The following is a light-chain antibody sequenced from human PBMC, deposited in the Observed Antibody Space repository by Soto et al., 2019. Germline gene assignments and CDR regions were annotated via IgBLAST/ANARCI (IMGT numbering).Light chain of an antibody. CDR3: CSYAGSYTLV. CDR1: SRDVGNYNF. CDR2: DVT. V-gene: IGLV2-11*01. Sequence: QSVLTQPRSVSGSPGQSVTISCTGTSRDVGNYNFVSWYQQYPGKAPKLVIYDVTKRPSGVPDRFSGSKSGNTASLTISGLQTEDEADYYCCSYAGSYTLVFGGGTKLTVL. J-gene: IGLJ2*01.